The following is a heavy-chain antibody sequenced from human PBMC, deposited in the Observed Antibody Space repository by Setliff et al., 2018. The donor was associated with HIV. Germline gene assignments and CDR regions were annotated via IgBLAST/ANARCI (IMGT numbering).Heavy chain of an antibody. J-gene: IGHJ4*02. CDR3: ARSDYVWGSYPDKLDY. D-gene: IGHD3-16*01. CDR2: INPNNGDT. Sequence: ASVKVSCKASGYTFTGYYIHWVRQAPGQGLEWMGWINPNNGDTEYEQKFQGRVTMTRDTSISTVYMEVSRLRSDDTAVYHCARSDYVWGSYPDKLDYWGQGTLVTVSS. CDR1: GYTFTGYY. V-gene: IGHV1-2*02.